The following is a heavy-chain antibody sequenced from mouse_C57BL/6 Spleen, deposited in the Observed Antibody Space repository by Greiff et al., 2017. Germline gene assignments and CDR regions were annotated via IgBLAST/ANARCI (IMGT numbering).Heavy chain of an antibody. Sequence: EVQGVESGGGLVKPGGSLKLSCAASGFTFSDYGMHWVRQAPEKGLEWVAYISSGSSTIYYAGTVKGRFTISRDNAKNTLFLQMTSLRSDDTAMYCCASPYDSYAMDYWGQGTSVTVSS. D-gene: IGHD6-5*01. CDR1: GFTFSDYG. CDR3: ASPYDSYAMDY. J-gene: IGHJ4*01. V-gene: IGHV5-17*01. CDR2: ISSGSSTI.